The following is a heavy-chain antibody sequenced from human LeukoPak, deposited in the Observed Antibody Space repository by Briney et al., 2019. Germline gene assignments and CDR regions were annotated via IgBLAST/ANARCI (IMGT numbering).Heavy chain of an antibody. CDR2: ISGSGGST. D-gene: IGHD2-15*01. Sequence: GGSLRLSCAASGFAFSSYAMSWVRQAPGKGLEWVSAISGSGGSTYYADSVKGRFTISRDNSKNTLYLQMNSLRAEDTAVYYCARVPLYCSGGSCYGTNWFDPWGQGTLVTVSS. J-gene: IGHJ5*02. V-gene: IGHV3-23*01. CDR3: ARVPLYCSGGSCYGTNWFDP. CDR1: GFAFSSYA.